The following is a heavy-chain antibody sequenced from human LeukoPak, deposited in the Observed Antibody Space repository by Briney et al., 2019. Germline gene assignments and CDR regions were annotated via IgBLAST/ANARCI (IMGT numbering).Heavy chain of an antibody. J-gene: IGHJ5*02. CDR1: GGSISSFY. CDR2: IYYIGST. D-gene: IGHD3-3*01. V-gene: IGHV4-59*01. Sequence: PSETLSLTCTVSGGSISSFYWSWIRQPPGKGLDWIAYIYYIGSTDYNPSLKSRVTISVDTSKNQFSLKLSSVTAADTAVYYCARANTYYDFWSGYPYWFDPWGQGTLVTVSS. CDR3: ARANTYYDFWSGYPYWFDP.